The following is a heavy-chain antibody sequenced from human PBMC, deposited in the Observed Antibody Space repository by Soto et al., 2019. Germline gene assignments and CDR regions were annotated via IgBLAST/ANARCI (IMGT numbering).Heavy chain of an antibody. CDR2: ISTSGTSI. CDR1: GFTFNSYS. Sequence: EVQLVESGGGRVKPGESLRLSCAASGFTFNSYSMNWVRQAPGKGLEWVSSISTSGTSIVYADSVRGRFSISRDNTNNSRDLQMNSLRAEDTAVYYCARHHFGSSSDYWGHGTLVTVSS. CDR3: ARHHFGSSSDY. D-gene: IGHD3-10*01. V-gene: IGHV3-21*01. J-gene: IGHJ4*01.